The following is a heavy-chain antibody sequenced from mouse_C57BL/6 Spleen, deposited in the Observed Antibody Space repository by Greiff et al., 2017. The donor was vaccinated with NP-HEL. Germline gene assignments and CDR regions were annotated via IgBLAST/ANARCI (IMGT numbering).Heavy chain of an antibody. CDR3: TRVDGYLWYFDV. Sequence: EVKLVESGEGLVKPGGSLKLSCAASGFTFSSYAMSWVRQTPEKRLEWVAYISSGGDYIYYADTVKGRFTISRDNARNTLYLQMSSLKSEDTAMYYCTRVDGYLWYFDVWGTGTTVTVSS. D-gene: IGHD2-3*01. V-gene: IGHV5-9-1*02. J-gene: IGHJ1*03. CDR1: GFTFSSYA. CDR2: ISSGGDYI.